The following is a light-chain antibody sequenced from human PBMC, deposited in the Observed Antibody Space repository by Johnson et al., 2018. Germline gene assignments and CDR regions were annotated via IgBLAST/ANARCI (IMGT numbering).Light chain of an antibody. Sequence: QSVLTQPPSVSAAPGQKVTISCSGSSSNIGNNYVSWYQQLPGTAPKLLIYENNKRPSGIPDRFSGSKSGTSATLGITGLQTGDEADYYCGTWDSSLSAGNVFGTGPKVTDL. J-gene: IGLJ1*01. CDR3: GTWDSSLSAGNV. CDR1: SSNIGNNY. V-gene: IGLV1-51*02. CDR2: ENN.